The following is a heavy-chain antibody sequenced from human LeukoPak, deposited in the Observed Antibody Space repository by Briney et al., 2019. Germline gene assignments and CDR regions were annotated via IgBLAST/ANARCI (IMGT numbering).Heavy chain of an antibody. V-gene: IGHV3-11*06. CDR1: GFTFSDYY. CDR2: ISSSSSYT. D-gene: IGHD2-15*01. CDR3: ARVWSGCRGGGCPLDKTDY. J-gene: IGHJ4*02. Sequence: GGSLKLSCAACGFTFSDYYMTWIRQAPGKGLEWVSYISSSSSYTNYADSVKGRFTISRDNAKNSLYLQMNSLRAEDTAVYYCARVWSGCRGGGCPLDKTDYWGQGTLVTVSS.